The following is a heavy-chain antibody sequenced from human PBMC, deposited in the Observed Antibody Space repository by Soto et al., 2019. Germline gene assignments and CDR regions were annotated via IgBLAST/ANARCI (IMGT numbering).Heavy chain of an antibody. CDR1: GYTFTSYY. J-gene: IGHJ6*03. V-gene: IGHV1-46*03. CDR2: INPSGGST. D-gene: IGHD2-8*02. CDR3: ARDEESYRWGYYYYYMDV. Sequence: QVQLVQSGAEVKKPGASVKVSCKASGYTFTSYYMHWVRQAPGQGLEWMGIINPSGGSTSYAQKFQGRVTMTRDTSTSTVYMELSSLRSEDTAVYYCARDEESYRWGYYYYYMDVWGKGTTVTVSS.